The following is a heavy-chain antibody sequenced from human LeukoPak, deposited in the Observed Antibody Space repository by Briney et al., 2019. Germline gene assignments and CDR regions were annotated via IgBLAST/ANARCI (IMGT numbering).Heavy chain of an antibody. J-gene: IGHJ4*02. CDR3: ARDGPVLRFLEWLFEN. D-gene: IGHD3-3*01. Sequence: GASVKVSCKASGYTFIDYYMHWVRQAPGQGLEWMGWINPNSGGTNYAQKFQGRVTMTRDTSISTAYMELSRLRSDDTAVYYCARDGPVLRFLEWLFENWGQGTLVTVSS. CDR1: GYTFIDYY. V-gene: IGHV1-2*02. CDR2: INPNSGGT.